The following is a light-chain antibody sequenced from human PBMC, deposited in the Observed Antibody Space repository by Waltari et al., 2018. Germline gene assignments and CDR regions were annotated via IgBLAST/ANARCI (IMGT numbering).Light chain of an antibody. V-gene: IGKV1-33*01. J-gene: IGKJ2*01. CDR1: QDIINY. CDR3: QQYENLPYT. Sequence: DIQMTQSPSSLSASIGDRVTITCQASQDIINYLNWYQQTPGKAPKLLIYDASNLATGVPSRFSGGGSRTDFSLTITSLHPEDIATYFCQQYENLPYTFGQGTKLEIK. CDR2: DAS.